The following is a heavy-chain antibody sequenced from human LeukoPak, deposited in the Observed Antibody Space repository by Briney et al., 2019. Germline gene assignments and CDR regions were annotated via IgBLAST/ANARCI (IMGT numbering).Heavy chain of an antibody. CDR3: TRYNNDHFDY. CDR2: IAYDGSRA. J-gene: IGHJ4*02. Sequence: GGSLRLSCAGSGFTFGGYGMHWFRQTPGKGLEWVAVIAYDGSRAFYADSVKGRFTISRDNSKNTMSVQMDDLGAEDTAVYYCTRYNNDHFDYWGQGTLVTVSS. V-gene: IGHV3-33*01. D-gene: IGHD1-14*01. CDR1: GFTFGGYG.